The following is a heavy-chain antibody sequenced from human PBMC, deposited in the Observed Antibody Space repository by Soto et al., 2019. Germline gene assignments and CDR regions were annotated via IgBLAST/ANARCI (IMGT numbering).Heavy chain of an antibody. Sequence: GGSLRLSCAASGFTFSSYAMHWVRQAPGKGLEWVAVISYDGSNKYYADSVKGRFTISRDNSKNTLYLQMNSLRAEDTAVYYCARDRPVGYDYPYYYYGMDVWGQGTTVTVSS. V-gene: IGHV3-30-3*01. D-gene: IGHD5-12*01. CDR3: ARDRPVGYDYPYYYYGMDV. CDR2: ISYDGSNK. J-gene: IGHJ6*02. CDR1: GFTFSSYA.